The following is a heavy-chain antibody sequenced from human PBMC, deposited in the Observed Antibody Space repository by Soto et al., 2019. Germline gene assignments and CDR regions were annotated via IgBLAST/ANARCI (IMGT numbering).Heavy chain of an antibody. J-gene: IGHJ4*02. V-gene: IGHV3-30*04. CDR1: GFTFSSYA. CDR2: IAYDGRNK. Sequence: QVQLVESGGGVVQPGRSLRLSCAASGFTFSSYAMHWFRRAPGKGLEWVAVIAYDGRNKYYADSVKGRFTISRDNSKNTLYLQMNSLRIEDTAVYYCARELERVFDYWGQGTLVTVSS. CDR3: ARELERVFDY. D-gene: IGHD1-1*01.